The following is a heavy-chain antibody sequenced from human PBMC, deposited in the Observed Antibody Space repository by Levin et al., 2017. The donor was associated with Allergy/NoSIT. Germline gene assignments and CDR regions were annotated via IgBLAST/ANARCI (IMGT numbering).Heavy chain of an antibody. V-gene: IGHV1-18*01. D-gene: IGHD7-27*01. CDR1: GYTFTSYG. CDR3: AGSTVDYYYYGMDV. Sequence: ASVKVSCKASGYTFTSYGISWVRQAPGQGLEWMGWISAHNGNTNYAQKLQGRVTMTTDTSTSTAYMELRSLRSDDTAVYYCAGSTVDYYYYGMDVWGQGTTVTVSS. J-gene: IGHJ6*02. CDR2: ISAHNGNT.